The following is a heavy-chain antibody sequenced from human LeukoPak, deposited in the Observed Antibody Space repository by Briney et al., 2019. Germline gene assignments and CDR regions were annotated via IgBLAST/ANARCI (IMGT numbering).Heavy chain of an antibody. V-gene: IGHV1-2*02. CDR2: MNPNYGDT. CDR3: ARSDPHGSRGPFVWGPKSSNPSPTDY. Sequence: ASVKVPCKASGYTFTDYFIHWVRQAPGQGLEWMGWMNPNYGDTKYAEGFQGRVTMTGDASSTTAYMQLSSLRSDDTAVYYCARSDPHGSRGPFVWGPKSSNPSPTDYWGQGTVVTVSS. CDR1: GYTFTDYF. J-gene: IGHJ4*02. D-gene: IGHD6-13*01.